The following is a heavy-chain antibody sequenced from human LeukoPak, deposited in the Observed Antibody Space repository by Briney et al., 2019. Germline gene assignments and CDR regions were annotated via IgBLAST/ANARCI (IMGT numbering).Heavy chain of an antibody. CDR3: ARSSAYYDSSGYYKLDAFDI. Sequence: GGSLRLSCAASGFTFSSYWMSWVRQAPGKGLEWVANIKQDGSEKYYVDSVKGRFTISRDNAKNSLYLQMNSLRAEDTAVYYCARSSAYYDSSGYYKLDAFDIWGQGTMVTVSS. J-gene: IGHJ3*02. V-gene: IGHV3-7*01. CDR2: IKQDGSEK. CDR1: GFTFSSYW. D-gene: IGHD3-22*01.